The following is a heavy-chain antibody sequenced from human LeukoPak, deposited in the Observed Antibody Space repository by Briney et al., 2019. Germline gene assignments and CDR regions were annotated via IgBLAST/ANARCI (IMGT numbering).Heavy chain of an antibody. Sequence: SETLSLTCTVSGGSISSGDYYWSWIRQPPGKGLEWIGYIYYSGSTYYNPSLKSRVTISVDTSKNQFSLKLSSVTAADTAVYYCARESVTWIQLEYYFDYWGQGTLVTVSS. V-gene: IGHV4-30-4*01. CDR3: ARESVTWIQLEYYFDY. CDR1: GGSISSGDYY. D-gene: IGHD5-18*01. CDR2: IYYSGST. J-gene: IGHJ4*02.